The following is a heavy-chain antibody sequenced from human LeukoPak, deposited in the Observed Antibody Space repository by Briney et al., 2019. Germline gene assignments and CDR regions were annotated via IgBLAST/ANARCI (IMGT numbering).Heavy chain of an antibody. J-gene: IGHJ3*02. CDR1: GFTFSTYW. CDR3: VRDVSRYSSDSSGYLDAFDI. Sequence: GGSLRLSCAASGFTFSTYWMHWVRQAPGKGLVWFSRIHRDGTIISYEDSVKGRFTISRDNAKNTLYLQMNSLRADDTSVYYCVRDVSRYSSDSSGYLDAFDIWGQGTMVTVSS. D-gene: IGHD3-22*01. CDR2: IHRDGTII. V-gene: IGHV3-74*01.